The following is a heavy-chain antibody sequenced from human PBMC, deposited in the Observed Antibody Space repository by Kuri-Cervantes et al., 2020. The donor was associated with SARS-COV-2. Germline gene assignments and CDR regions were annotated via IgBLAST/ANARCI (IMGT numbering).Heavy chain of an antibody. Sequence: GGSLRLSCAASGFTFTTFGMHWVRQPPGKGLEWVAVVWYDGTTKHYADSVRGRFTISRDNSKNTLSLDMNSLRAEDTAMYYCATGAANSYMDVWGRGTAVTVSS. CDR2: VWYDGTTK. V-gene: IGHV3-33*01. D-gene: IGHD3-10*01. CDR1: GFTFTTFG. J-gene: IGHJ6*03. CDR3: ATGAANSYMDV.